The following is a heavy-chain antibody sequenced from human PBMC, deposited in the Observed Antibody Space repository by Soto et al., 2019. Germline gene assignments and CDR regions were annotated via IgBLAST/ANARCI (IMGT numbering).Heavy chain of an antibody. Sequence: SVKVSCKAAGGTFGSDAITWVRQAPGQGLEWVGRIIPIFGTTNYAQNLQGRVTISADKSTLTSYMELHSLTSDDTALYYCARDRTDSGYYTNWLDPWGQGTQVTVSS. CDR1: GGTFGSDA. V-gene: IGHV1-69*06. CDR3: ARDRTDSGYYTNWLDP. D-gene: IGHD3-22*01. CDR2: IIPIFGTT. J-gene: IGHJ5*02.